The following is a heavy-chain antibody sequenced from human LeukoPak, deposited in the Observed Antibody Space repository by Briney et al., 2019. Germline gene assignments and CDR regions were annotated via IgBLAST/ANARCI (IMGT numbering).Heavy chain of an antibody. J-gene: IGHJ5*02. CDR1: GGTFSSYT. Sequence: SVKVSCKASGGTFSSYTISWVRQAPGQGLEWMGRIIPILGIANYAQKFQGRVTITADKSTSTAYMELSSLRSEDTAVCYCARDREYSSSYFSAPTENWFDPWGQGTLVTVSS. CDR3: ARDREYSSSYFSAPTENWFDP. V-gene: IGHV1-69*04. D-gene: IGHD6-6*01. CDR2: IIPILGIA.